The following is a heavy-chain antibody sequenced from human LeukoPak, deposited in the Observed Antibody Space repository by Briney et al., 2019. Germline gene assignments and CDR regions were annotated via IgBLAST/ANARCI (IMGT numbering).Heavy chain of an antibody. V-gene: IGHV3-7*01. J-gene: IGHJ4*02. CDR1: GFTFSSYW. Sequence: GGSLRLSCAAPGFTFSSYWMSWVRQAPGKGLEWVANIKQDGSEKYYVDSVKGRFTISRDNAKNSLYLQMNSLRAEDTAVYYCASPSSSWYRWGQGTLVTVSS. CDR2: IKQDGSEK. D-gene: IGHD6-13*01. CDR3: ASPSSSWYR.